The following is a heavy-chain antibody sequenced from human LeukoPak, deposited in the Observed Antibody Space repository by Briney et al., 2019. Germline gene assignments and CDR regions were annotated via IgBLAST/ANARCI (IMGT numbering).Heavy chain of an antibody. D-gene: IGHD3-10*01. V-gene: IGHV4-39*07. CDR2: IYYSGST. CDR3: ARGRGSGSYYD. J-gene: IGHJ4*02. Sequence: PSETLSLTCTVSGGSISSSSYYWGWIRQPPGKGLEWIGSIYYSGSTSYNPSLKSRVTISVDTSKNQFSLKLSSVTAADTAVYYCARGRGSGSYYDWGQGTLVTVSS. CDR1: GGSISSSSYY.